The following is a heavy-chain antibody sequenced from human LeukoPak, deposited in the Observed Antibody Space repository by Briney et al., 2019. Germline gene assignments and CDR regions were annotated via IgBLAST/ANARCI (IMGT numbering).Heavy chain of an antibody. CDR2: ISGSGGST. CDR1: GFTFSSYA. D-gene: IGHD1-14*01. CDR3: AKAPSNTHHLNRDWFDP. V-gene: IGHV3-23*01. J-gene: IGHJ5*02. Sequence: PGGSLRLSCAASGFTFSSYAMSWVRQAPGKGLEWVSAISGSGGSTYYADSVKGRFTISRDNSKNTLYVQMNSLRAEDTAVYYCAKAPSNTHHLNRDWFDPWGQGTLVTVSS.